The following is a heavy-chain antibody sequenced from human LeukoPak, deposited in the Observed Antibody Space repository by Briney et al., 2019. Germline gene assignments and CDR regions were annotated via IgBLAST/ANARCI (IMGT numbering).Heavy chain of an antibody. CDR2: ISPSGRDR. D-gene: IGHD4-11*01. Sequence: GGSLRLSCGASGLTLSTYDMAWVRQAPGKGLEWVSGISPSGRDRYYAESVKGRFVISRDNSKNTLYLQMNSLKTDDTAVYYCVKRLDYSNHFDYRGQGTLVTVSS. CDR3: VKRLDYSNHFDY. V-gene: IGHV3-23*01. CDR1: GLTLSTYD. J-gene: IGHJ4*02.